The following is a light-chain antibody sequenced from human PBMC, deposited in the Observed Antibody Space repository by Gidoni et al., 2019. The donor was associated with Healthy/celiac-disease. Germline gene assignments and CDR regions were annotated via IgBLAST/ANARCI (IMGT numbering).Light chain of an antibody. Sequence: SYVLTPPPSVSVAPGKTARITCGGNNIGSKSVHWHQQKPGQAPVLVIYYDSDRPSGPPERFAGSNSGNTATLTISRVEAGDEADYYCQVWDSSSDHVVFGGGTKLTVL. J-gene: IGLJ2*01. CDR1: NIGSKS. V-gene: IGLV3-21*04. CDR2: YDS. CDR3: QVWDSSSDHVV.